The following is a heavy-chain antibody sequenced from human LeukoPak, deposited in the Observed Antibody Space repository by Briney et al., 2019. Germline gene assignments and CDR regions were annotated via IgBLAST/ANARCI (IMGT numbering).Heavy chain of an antibody. D-gene: IGHD3-9*01. J-gene: IGHJ6*02. V-gene: IGHV3-74*01. CDR2: INSHGNDT. Sequence: GGSLRLSCAASGFTFSTYWMHWVRQAPGKGLVWVSRINSHGNDTNYADSVKGRFTISRDNAKNTLYLQMNSLTAEDTAVYYCTRDLMDYDVSTGLHHYYMDVWGQGTTVTVSS. CDR1: GFTFSTYW. CDR3: TRDLMDYDVSTGLHHYYMDV.